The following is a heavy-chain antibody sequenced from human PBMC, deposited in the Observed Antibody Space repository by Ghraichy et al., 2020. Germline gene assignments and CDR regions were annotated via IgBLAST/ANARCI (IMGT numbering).Heavy chain of an antibody. V-gene: IGHV4-59*08. Sequence: SETLSLTCTVSGGSISSYYWSWIRQPPGKGLEWIGYIYYSGSTNYNPSLKSRVTISVDTSKNQFSLKLSSVTAADTAVYYCARHAYGDYTGSDAFDIWGQGTMVTVSS. CDR2: IYYSGST. CDR1: GGSISSYY. CDR3: ARHAYGDYTGSDAFDI. D-gene: IGHD4-17*01. J-gene: IGHJ3*02.